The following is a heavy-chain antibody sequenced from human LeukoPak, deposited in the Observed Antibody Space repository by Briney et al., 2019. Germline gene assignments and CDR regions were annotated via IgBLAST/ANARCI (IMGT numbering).Heavy chain of an antibody. Sequence: PSETLSLTCTVSDGSVSSVGYYWGWIRRPPGKGLEWIGSIYYSGTTYYNPSLASRVTIFVDTSKNQFSLRLSSVTAADTAVYYCARRDQAIDYWGQGTLVTVSS. CDR3: ARRDQAIDY. V-gene: IGHV4-39*01. CDR1: DGSVSSVGYY. CDR2: IYYSGTT. J-gene: IGHJ4*02. D-gene: IGHD5-24*01.